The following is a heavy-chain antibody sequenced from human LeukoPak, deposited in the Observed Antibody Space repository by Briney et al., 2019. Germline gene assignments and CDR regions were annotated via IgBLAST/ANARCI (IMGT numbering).Heavy chain of an antibody. CDR1: GGSISSYY. J-gene: IGHJ4*02. D-gene: IGHD3-9*01. CDR2: IYYSGST. V-gene: IGHV4-30-4*08. CDR3: AREWGDYDILTGYFDY. Sequence: SETLSLTCTVSGGSISSYYWSWIRQPPGKGLEWIGYIYYSGSTYYNPSLKSRVTISVDTSKNQFSLELSSVTAADTAVYYCAREWGDYDILTGYFDYWGQGTLVTVSS.